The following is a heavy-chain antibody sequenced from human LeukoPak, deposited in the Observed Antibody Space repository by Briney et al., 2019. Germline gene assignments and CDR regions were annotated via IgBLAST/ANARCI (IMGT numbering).Heavy chain of an antibody. D-gene: IGHD5-12*01. CDR3: AEDIVATTNWFDP. CDR2: IIPIFGTA. CDR1: GGTFSSYA. Sequence: SVKVSCKASGGTFSSYAISWVRQAPGQGLEWMGGIIPIFGTANYAQKFQGRVTITTDESTSTAYMELSSLRSEDTAVYYCAEDIVATTNWFDPWGQGTLVTVSS. V-gene: IGHV1-69*05. J-gene: IGHJ5*02.